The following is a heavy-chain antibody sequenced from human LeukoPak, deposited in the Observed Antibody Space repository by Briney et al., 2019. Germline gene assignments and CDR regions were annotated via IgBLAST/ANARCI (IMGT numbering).Heavy chain of an antibody. Sequence: SETLSLTCSVSGQSISSGYYWGWIRQSPGKRLEWIGSVYQTGKTDQNPSLRSRVTILVDTSKNQFSLKVTSVTAADTAIYYCARGGIRGGVDNWFDPWGQGTLVIVSS. CDR2: VYQTGKT. CDR1: GQSISSGYY. CDR3: ARGGIRGGVDNWFDP. V-gene: IGHV4-38-2*02. J-gene: IGHJ5*02. D-gene: IGHD3-10*01.